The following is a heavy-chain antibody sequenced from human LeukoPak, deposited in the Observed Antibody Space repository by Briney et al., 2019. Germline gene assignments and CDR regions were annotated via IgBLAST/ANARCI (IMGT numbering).Heavy chain of an antibody. CDR1: GGTFSSYA. CDR3: ARDPDRTAAAPSNP. V-gene: IGHV1-69*01. D-gene: IGHD6-13*01. J-gene: IGHJ5*02. CDR2: IIPIFGTA. Sequence: GASVKVSCKASGGTFSSYAISWVRQAPGQGLEWMGGIIPIFGTANYAQKFQGRVTITADESTSTAYMELSSLRSEDTAVYYCARDPDRTAAAPSNPWGQGTLVTVSS.